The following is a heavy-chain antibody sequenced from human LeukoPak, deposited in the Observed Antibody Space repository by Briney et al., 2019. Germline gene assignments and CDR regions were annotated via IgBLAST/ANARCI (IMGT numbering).Heavy chain of an antibody. J-gene: IGHJ6*03. CDR1: GFTFSSYS. CDR2: ISSSSSYI. D-gene: IGHD4-11*01. V-gene: IGHV3-21*01. Sequence: PGGSLRLSCAASGFTFSSYSMNWVRQAPGKGLEWVSSISSSSSYIYYADSVKGRFTISRDNAKNSLYLQMNSLRAEDTAVYYCARGSYSNRGYYYYYYMGVWGKGTTVTVSS. CDR3: ARGSYSNRGYYYYYYMGV.